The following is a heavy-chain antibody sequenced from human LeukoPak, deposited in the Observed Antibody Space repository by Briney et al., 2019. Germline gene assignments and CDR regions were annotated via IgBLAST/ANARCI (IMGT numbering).Heavy chain of an antibody. Sequence: SETLSLTCTVSGGSISSYYWSWIRQPPGKGLEWIGYIYYSGSTNYNPSLKSRVTISVDTSKNQFSLKLSSVTAADTAVYYCARGTVTTFGYYYGMDVWGQGTTVTVSS. CDR2: IYYSGST. CDR3: ARGTVTTFGYYYGMDV. D-gene: IGHD4-17*01. V-gene: IGHV4-59*01. J-gene: IGHJ6*02. CDR1: GGSISSYY.